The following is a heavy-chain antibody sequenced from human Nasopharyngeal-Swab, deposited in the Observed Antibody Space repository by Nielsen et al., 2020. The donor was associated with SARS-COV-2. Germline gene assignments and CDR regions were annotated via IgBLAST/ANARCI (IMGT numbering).Heavy chain of an antibody. V-gene: IGHV4-31*02. D-gene: IGHD2-15*01. CDR2: SYYSGST. CDR1: GGSISGGGYY. J-gene: IGHJ4*01. Sequence: LRLSCTVSGGSISGGGYYWSWRGQHPGKGLEWIGYSYYSGSTYYNPSLKRRVTISVDTSKNQFSLKLSSVTGADTAVYYCARGDCSGGSCYPNFDYWGQGTLVTVSS. CDR3: ARGDCSGGSCYPNFDY.